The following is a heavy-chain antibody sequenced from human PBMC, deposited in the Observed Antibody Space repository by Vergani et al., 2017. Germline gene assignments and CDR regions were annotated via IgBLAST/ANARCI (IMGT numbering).Heavy chain of an antibody. CDR3: AKVGRSEVAGTFGAFDS. J-gene: IGHJ3*02. CDR1: GFTFSSYS. CDR2: ISSSSSYI. V-gene: IGHV3-21*01. D-gene: IGHD6-19*01. Sequence: EVQLVESGGGLVKPGGSLRLSCAASGFTFSSYSMNWVRQAPGKGLEWVSSISSSSSYIYYADSVKGRFTISRDNAKNSLYLQMNSLRAEDTAVYYCAKVGRSEVAGTFGAFDSWGQGTMVTVSS.